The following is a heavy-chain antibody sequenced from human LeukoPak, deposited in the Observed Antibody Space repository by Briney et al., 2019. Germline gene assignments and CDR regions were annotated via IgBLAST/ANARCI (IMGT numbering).Heavy chain of an antibody. CDR1: GGSYSVYY. CDR2: INHSGST. CDR3: ASGGIAAGYFDL. Sequence: SSETLSLICAVYGGSYSVYYWSWIRQPPGKGLEWIGEINHSGSTNYNPSLKSRVTISVDTSKNQFSLKLSSVTAADTAVYYCASGGIAAGYFDLWGRGTLVTVSS. V-gene: IGHV4-34*01. D-gene: IGHD6-25*01. J-gene: IGHJ2*01.